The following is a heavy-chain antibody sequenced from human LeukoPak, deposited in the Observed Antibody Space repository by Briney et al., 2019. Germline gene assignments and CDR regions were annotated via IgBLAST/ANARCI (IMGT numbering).Heavy chain of an antibody. CDR1: GFTFSRYW. Sequence: GGSLRLSCAASGFTFSRYWMHWVRQAPGKGLVWVSRINSDGSSTVYADSVKGRFTISRDNAKNSLFLQMNSLRAEDTAVYYCARPYNTGWTRYYFDQWGQGTLVTVSS. CDR2: INSDGSST. J-gene: IGHJ4*02. CDR3: ARPYNTGWTRYYFDQ. D-gene: IGHD1-14*01. V-gene: IGHV3-74*01.